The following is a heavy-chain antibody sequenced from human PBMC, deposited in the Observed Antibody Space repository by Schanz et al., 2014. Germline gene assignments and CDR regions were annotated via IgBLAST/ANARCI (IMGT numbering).Heavy chain of an antibody. V-gene: IGHV3-7*02. CDR3: ARGRVLES. CDR1: GFTFSDYW. D-gene: IGHD1-1*01. J-gene: IGHJ5*02. CDR2: IKEDGSVK. Sequence: EVQLLESGGGLVQPGGSLRLSCTASGFTFSDYWMSWVRQAPGKGPEWVANIKEDGSVKDYVDSVKGRFTISRDNAKNSLFLQMNSLRPEDTAVYYCARGRVLESWGQGTLVTVSS.